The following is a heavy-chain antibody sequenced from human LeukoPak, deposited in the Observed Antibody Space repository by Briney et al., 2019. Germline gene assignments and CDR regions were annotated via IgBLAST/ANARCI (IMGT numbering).Heavy chain of an antibody. J-gene: IGHJ4*02. Sequence: GGSLRLSCAASGFTFSSYEMNWVRQAPGKGLEWVSYISTSGNTRYYANSVKGRFTISRDNAKNSLYLQMNSLRVEDTAVYYCARELSGTTSYYFDYWGQGTLVTVSS. V-gene: IGHV3-48*03. CDR3: ARELSGTTSYYFDY. CDR1: GFTFSSYE. D-gene: IGHD1-7*01. CDR2: ISTSGNTR.